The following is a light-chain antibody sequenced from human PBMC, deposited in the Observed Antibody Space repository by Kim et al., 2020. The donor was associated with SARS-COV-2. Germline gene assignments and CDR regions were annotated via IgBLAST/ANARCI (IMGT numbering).Light chain of an antibody. Sequence: GESITVSWTGTGRDVGGCNLVAWYQQHPGKAPRLMIYEVSKRPSGVSNRFSGSKSGNTASLTISGLQAEDGADYYCCSYAGSSIVVLGGGTQLTVL. CDR1: GRDVGGCNL. V-gene: IGLV2-23*02. J-gene: IGLJ2*01. CDR2: EVS. CDR3: CSYAGSSIVV.